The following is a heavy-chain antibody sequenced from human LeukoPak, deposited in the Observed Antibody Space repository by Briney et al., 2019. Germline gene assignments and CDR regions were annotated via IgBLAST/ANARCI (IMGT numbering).Heavy chain of an antibody. V-gene: IGHV3-23*01. Sequence: GSLRLSCAASGFTFSSYAMSWVRQAPGKGLEWVSAISGSGGSTYYADSVKGRFTISRDNSKNTLYLQMNSLRAEDTAVYYCAERLSGDWVAVAGLFDYWGQGTLVTVSS. CDR2: ISGSGGST. CDR1: GFTFSSYA. CDR3: AERLSGDWVAVAGLFDY. J-gene: IGHJ4*02. D-gene: IGHD6-19*01.